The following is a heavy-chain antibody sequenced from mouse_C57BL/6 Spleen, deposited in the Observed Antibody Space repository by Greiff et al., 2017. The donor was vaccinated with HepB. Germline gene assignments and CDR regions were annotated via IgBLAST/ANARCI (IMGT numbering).Heavy chain of an antibody. CDR3: AFTTVVALYYYAMDY. CDR2: IYPGDGDT. J-gene: IGHJ4*01. Sequence: QVQLQQSGPELVKPGASVKISCKASGYAFSSSWMNWVKQRPGKGLEWIGRIYPGDGDTNYNGKFKGKATLTADKSSSTAYMQLSSLTSEDSAVYFCAFTTVVALYYYAMDYWGQGTSVTVSS. V-gene: IGHV1-82*01. D-gene: IGHD1-1*01. CDR1: GYAFSSSW.